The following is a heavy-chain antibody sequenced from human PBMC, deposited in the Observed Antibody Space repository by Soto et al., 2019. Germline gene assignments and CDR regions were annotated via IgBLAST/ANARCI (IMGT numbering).Heavy chain of an antibody. D-gene: IGHD3-16*01. CDR3: AKGITDTGGYYYYSMDV. V-gene: IGHV3-23*01. J-gene: IGHJ6*02. CDR1: GFIFSSYA. CDR2: ISGSGGIT. Sequence: EVKLLDSGGGLVQTGGSLRLSCAASGFIFSSYAMGWVRQAPGKGLDWVSVISGSGGITYSADSVKGRFTISRDNSKNILYLQMNGLRAEDTAVYYCAKGITDTGGYYYYSMDVWGQGTAVTVSS.